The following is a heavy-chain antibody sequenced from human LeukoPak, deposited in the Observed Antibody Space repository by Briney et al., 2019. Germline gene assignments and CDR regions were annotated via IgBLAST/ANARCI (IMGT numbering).Heavy chain of an antibody. D-gene: IGHD5-18*01. Sequence: GGSLRLSCSASGFTFSSYSMNWVRQAPGKGLEWVSSISSSSSYIYYADSVKGRFTISRDNAKNSLYLQMNSLRAEDTAVYYCARDGFEVGSYGYDVDYWGQGTLVTVSS. CDR2: ISSSSSYI. V-gene: IGHV3-21*01. CDR1: GFTFSSYS. J-gene: IGHJ4*02. CDR3: ARDGFEVGSYGYDVDY.